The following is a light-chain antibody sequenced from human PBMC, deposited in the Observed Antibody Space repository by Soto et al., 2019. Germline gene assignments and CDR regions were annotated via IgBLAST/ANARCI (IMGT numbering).Light chain of an antibody. V-gene: IGKV1-39*01. CDR1: QSISTW. Sequence: DIQMTQSPSTLSASVGDRVSITCRPSQSISTWLAWYQQKPGKAPKLLIYGASSLQSGVPLRFSGSGSGTDFTLTISSLQPEDSATYYCQESYSPFWGTCSQGTKV. CDR3: QESYSPFWGT. J-gene: IGKJ1*01. CDR2: GAS.